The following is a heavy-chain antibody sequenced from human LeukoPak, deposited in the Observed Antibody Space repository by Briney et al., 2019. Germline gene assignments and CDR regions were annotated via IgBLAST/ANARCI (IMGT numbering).Heavy chain of an antibody. CDR1: GGSISTYY. J-gene: IGHJ4*02. Sequence: SETLSLTCSVSGGSISTYYWSWIRQSPGKGLEWIGYIYYSGRTNYNPSLKSRVTISVDTSKNQFSLKLSSVTAADTAVYYCAREEPAGSSHFDYWGQGTLVTVSS. CDR2: IYYSGRT. CDR3: AREEPAGSSHFDY. D-gene: IGHD6-13*01. V-gene: IGHV4-59*12.